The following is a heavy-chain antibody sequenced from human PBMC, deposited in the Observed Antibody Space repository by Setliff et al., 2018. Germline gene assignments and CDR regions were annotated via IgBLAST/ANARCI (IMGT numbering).Heavy chain of an antibody. CDR1: GASLNSGTYY. V-gene: IGHV4-39*07. CDR2: IYYSGST. J-gene: IGHJ5*02. Sequence: PSETLSLTCTVSGASLNSGTYYWGWIRQPPGKGLEWIGSIYYSGSTYYIPSLKSRVTISVDTSQNQFSLKLSSVTAADTAVYYCARDKYTYGYFDWFDPWGQGTLVTVSS. D-gene: IGHD5-18*01. CDR3: ARDKYTYGYFDWFDP.